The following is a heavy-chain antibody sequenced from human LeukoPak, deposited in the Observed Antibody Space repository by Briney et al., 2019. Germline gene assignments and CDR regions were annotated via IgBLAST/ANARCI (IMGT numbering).Heavy chain of an antibody. D-gene: IGHD5-24*01. V-gene: IGHV3-33*01. CDR3: ARDVDGNGSLGGIY. CDR2: IWHDGGKK. CDR1: GFTFGKYG. Sequence: GGSLRLSCAASGFTFGKYGMHWVRQAPGKGLEWVAVIWHDGGKKYYADSVKGRFIISRDNSLNTLYLQMSSLRAEDTAMYFCARDVDGNGSLGGIYWGQGTVVTVSS. J-gene: IGHJ4*02.